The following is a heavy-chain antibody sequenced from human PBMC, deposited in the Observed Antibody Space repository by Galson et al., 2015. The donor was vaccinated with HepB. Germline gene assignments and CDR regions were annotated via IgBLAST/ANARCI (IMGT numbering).Heavy chain of an antibody. V-gene: IGHV3-7*03. CDR3: ASHDHGDYASFDY. D-gene: IGHD4-17*01. CDR1: GFTFSSYW. Sequence: SLRLSCAASGFTFSSYWMSWVRQAPGKGLEWVANIKQDGSEKYYVDSVKGRFTISRDNAKNSLYLQMNSLRAEDTAVYYCASHDHGDYASFDYWGQGTLVTVSS. J-gene: IGHJ4*02. CDR2: IKQDGSEK.